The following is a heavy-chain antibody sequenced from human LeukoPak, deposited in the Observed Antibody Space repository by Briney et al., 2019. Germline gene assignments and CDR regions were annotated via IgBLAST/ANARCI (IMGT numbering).Heavy chain of an antibody. V-gene: IGHV3-23*01. J-gene: IGHJ4*02. D-gene: IGHD1-1*01. CDR1: GFTVSSNY. Sequence: TGGSLRLSCAASGFTVSSNYMSWVRQAPGKGLEWVSAISGSGGSTYYADSVKGRFTISRDNSKDTLYLQMNSLRAEDTAVYYCAKGGTLFDYWGQGTLVTVSS. CDR2: ISGSGGST. CDR3: AKGGTLFDY.